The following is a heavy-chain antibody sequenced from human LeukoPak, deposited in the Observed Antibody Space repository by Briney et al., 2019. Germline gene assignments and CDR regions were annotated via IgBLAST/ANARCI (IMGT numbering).Heavy chain of an antibody. CDR2: IWYDGSNK. D-gene: IGHD1-7*01. Sequence: PGGSLRLSCAASGFTFSSYGMHWVRQAPGKGLEWVAVIWYDGSNKYYADSAKGRFTISRDNSKNTLYLQMNSLRAEDTAVYYCARDSSWNYVADYWGQGTLVTVSS. V-gene: IGHV3-33*01. CDR3: ARDSSWNYVADY. J-gene: IGHJ4*02. CDR1: GFTFSSYG.